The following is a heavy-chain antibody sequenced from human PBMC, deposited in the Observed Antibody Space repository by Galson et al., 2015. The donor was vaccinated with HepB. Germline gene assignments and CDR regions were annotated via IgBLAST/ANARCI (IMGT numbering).Heavy chain of an antibody. CDR2: IIPIFGTA. V-gene: IGHV1-69*13. Sequence: SVKVSCKASGGTFSSYAISWVRQAPGQGLEWMGGIIPIFGTANYAQKFQGRVTITADESTSTAYMELSSLRSEDTAVYYCVRIIRITMVRGPPTGAFDIWGQGTMVTVSS. CDR3: VRIIRITMVRGPPTGAFDI. D-gene: IGHD3-10*01. J-gene: IGHJ3*02. CDR1: GGTFSSYA.